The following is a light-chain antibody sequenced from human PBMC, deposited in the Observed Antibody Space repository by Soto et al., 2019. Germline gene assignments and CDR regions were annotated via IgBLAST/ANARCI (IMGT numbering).Light chain of an antibody. CDR1: QSISSY. Sequence: DIQMTQSPSSLSASVGDRVTITCRASQSISSYLNWYQQKPGKDPKLLIYGASSRATGIPDRFSGSESETDVRLTIRKQETRDFAVYNSEKYENLGMVAQGTKVDIK. J-gene: IGKJ1*01. CDR2: GAS. V-gene: IGKV1-39*01. CDR3: EKYENLGM.